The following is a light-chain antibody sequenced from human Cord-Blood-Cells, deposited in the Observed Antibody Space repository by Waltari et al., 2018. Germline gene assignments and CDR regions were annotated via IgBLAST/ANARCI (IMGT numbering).Light chain of an antibody. CDR2: DVS. CDR1: SSAVGVYNY. J-gene: IGLJ3*02. Sequence: QSALTQPASVSGSPGQSIPTPCTGTSSAVGVYNYVSWSQQHPGKAPKLMIYDVSKRPSGVSNRFSGSKSGNTASLTISGLQAEDEADYYCSSYTSSSTWVFGGGTKLTVL. CDR3: SSYTSSSTWV. V-gene: IGLV2-14*01.